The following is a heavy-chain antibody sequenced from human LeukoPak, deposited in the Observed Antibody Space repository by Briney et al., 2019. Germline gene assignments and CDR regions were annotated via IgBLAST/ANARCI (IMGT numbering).Heavy chain of an antibody. V-gene: IGHV3-33*01. CDR2: VWYDGSNK. CDR1: GFIFSNYG. CDR3: ARDPSLRVTLDY. J-gene: IGHJ4*02. Sequence: AGGSLRLSCAASGFIFSNYGMPWVRQAPGKGLEWVAVVWYDGSNKYYADSVKGRFTISRDNSKNMLYLQMNSLRAEDTAVYYCARDPSLRVTLDYWGQGTLVTVSS. D-gene: IGHD5/OR15-5a*01.